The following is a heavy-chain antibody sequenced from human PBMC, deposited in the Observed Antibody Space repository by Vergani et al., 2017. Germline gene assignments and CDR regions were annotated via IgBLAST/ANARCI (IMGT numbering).Heavy chain of an antibody. D-gene: IGHD5-24*01. CDR2: TWYDGNNK. Sequence: QVQLVESGGGVVQPGRSLRLSCAASGFTFIQYGMHWVRQAPGKGLEWVAVTWYDGNNKQYADSVKGRFTISRDNSKSTMYLQMNSLRDEDTGVYYCARGSDNYNWGQGTLVTVSS. CDR1: GFTFIQYG. V-gene: IGHV3-33*01. J-gene: IGHJ4*02. CDR3: ARGSDNYN.